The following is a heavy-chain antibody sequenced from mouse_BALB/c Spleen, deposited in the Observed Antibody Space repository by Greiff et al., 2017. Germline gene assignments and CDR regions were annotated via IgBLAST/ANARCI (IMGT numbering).Heavy chain of an antibody. Sequence: EVQVVESGGGLVQPGGSRKLSCAASGFTFSSFGMHWVRQAPEKGLEWVAYISSGSSTIYYADTVKGRFTISRDNPKNTLFLQMTSLRSEDTAMYYCARSSGNYYFDYWGRGTTLTVSS. CDR1: GFTFSSFG. CDR3: ARSSGNYYFDY. J-gene: IGHJ2*01. CDR2: ISSGSSTI. V-gene: IGHV5-17*02. D-gene: IGHD2-1*01.